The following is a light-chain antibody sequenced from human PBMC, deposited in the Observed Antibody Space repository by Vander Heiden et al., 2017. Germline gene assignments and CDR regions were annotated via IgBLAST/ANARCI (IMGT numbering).Light chain of an antibody. Sequence: QAVVTQEPSLTVSPGGTVTLTCGSSTGAVTSGHYPFWFQQKPGQAPRTLIYDTTNKHSWTPARFSGSLLGGKAALTLSGAQPEDEAEYYCLLYYIDGREVFGGGIKLTVL. J-gene: IGLJ3*02. CDR1: TGAVTSGHY. CDR2: DTT. CDR3: LLYYIDGREV. V-gene: IGLV7-46*01.